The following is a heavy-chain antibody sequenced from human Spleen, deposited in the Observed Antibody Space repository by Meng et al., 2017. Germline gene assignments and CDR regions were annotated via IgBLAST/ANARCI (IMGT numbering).Heavy chain of an antibody. J-gene: IGHJ5*02. CDR1: GGSISLSY. CDR2: IYSSGST. D-gene: IGHD2/OR15-2a*01. CDR3: ARTLNWFDP. Sequence: QVQLQEPGPGLVKPSETLSLTRSVSGGSISLSYWSWIRQPAGKGLEWIGRIYSSGSTNYNPSLKSRVTMSVDTSKNQFSLKLSSVAAADTAVYYCARTLNWFDPWGQGTLVTVSS. V-gene: IGHV4-4*07.